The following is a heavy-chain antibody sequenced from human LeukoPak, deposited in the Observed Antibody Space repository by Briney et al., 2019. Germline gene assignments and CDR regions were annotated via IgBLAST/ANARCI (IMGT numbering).Heavy chain of an antibody. Sequence: PSETLSLTCTVSGGSISSSSYYWGWIRQPPGKGLEWIGSIYYSGSTYYNPSLKSRVTISVDTSKNQFSLKLGSVTAADTAVYYCARQRAFDIWGQGTMVTVSS. V-gene: IGHV4-39*01. CDR1: GGSISSSSYY. J-gene: IGHJ3*02. CDR3: ARQRAFDI. CDR2: IYYSGST.